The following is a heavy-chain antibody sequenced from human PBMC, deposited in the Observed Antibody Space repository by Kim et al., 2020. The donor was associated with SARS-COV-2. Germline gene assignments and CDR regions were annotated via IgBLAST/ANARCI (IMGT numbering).Heavy chain of an antibody. CDR1: GGSISSSSYY. Sequence: SETLSLTCTVSGGSISSSSYYWGWIRQPPGKGLEWIGSIYYSGSTYYNPSLKSRVTISIDTSKNQFSLKLSSVTAADTAVYYCARHRVLRYFDWLVWAWGQGTLVTVSS. V-gene: IGHV4-39*01. CDR2: IYYSGST. CDR3: ARHRVLRYFDWLVWA. D-gene: IGHD3-9*01. J-gene: IGHJ4*02.